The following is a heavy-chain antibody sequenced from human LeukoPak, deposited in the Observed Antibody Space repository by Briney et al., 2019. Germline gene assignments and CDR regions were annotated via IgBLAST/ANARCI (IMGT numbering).Heavy chain of an antibody. J-gene: IGHJ4*02. D-gene: IGHD3-3*01. Sequence: PGGSLRLSCTASGFTYSNYAMSWVRQAPGKGLEWVANVKQDGSEKNYVDSVKGRFTISRDNAKNSLYLQMNSLRVDDTAVYYCARGHRAWSYWGQGTLVTVSS. CDR1: GFTYSNYA. CDR2: VKQDGSEK. CDR3: ARGHRAWSY. V-gene: IGHV3-7*01.